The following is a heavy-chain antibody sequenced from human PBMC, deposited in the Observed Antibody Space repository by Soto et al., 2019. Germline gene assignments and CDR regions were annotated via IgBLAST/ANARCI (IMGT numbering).Heavy chain of an antibody. D-gene: IGHD1-1*01. CDR3: AREGRMGTFDY. Sequence: SETLSLTCTVSGGSTSSSGYYWSWIRQRPGKGLEWIGYIYYTGTINYNPSLKSRLTISVDTSKNQFSLKLNSVTAADTAVYYCAREGRMGTFDYWGQGALVTVSS. CDR2: IYYTGTI. V-gene: IGHV4-31*03. CDR1: GGSTSSSGYY. J-gene: IGHJ4*02.